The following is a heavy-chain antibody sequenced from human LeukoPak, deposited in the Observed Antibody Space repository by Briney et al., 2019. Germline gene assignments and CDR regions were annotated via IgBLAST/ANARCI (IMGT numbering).Heavy chain of an antibody. CDR1: GFTFSSYA. Sequence: PGGSLRLSCSASGFTFSSYAMIWVRQAPGKGLECVSSISGSGGSTYYADSVKGRFTISRDNSKNTLYLQMNSLRAEDAAVYYCAKEGYCSGGSCYSAYFQHWGQGTLVTVSS. CDR3: AKEGYCSGGSCYSAYFQH. V-gene: IGHV3-23*01. CDR2: ISGSGGST. J-gene: IGHJ1*01. D-gene: IGHD2-15*01.